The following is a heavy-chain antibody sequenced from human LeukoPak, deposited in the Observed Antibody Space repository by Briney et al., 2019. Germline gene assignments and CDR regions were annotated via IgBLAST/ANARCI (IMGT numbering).Heavy chain of an antibody. CDR1: GFTFSSYA. Sequence: GGSLRLSCAASGFTFSSYAMSWVRQAPGNGLEWVSAISGSGGSTYYADSVKGRFTISRDNSKNTLYLQMNSLRAEDTDVYYCAKDDSSGYYPFDYWGQGTLVTVSS. V-gene: IGHV3-23*01. CDR2: ISGSGGST. CDR3: AKDDSSGYYPFDY. J-gene: IGHJ4*02. D-gene: IGHD3-22*01.